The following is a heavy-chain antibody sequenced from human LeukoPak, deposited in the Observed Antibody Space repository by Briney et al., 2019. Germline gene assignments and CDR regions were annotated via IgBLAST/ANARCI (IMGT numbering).Heavy chain of an antibody. D-gene: IGHD2-2*01. CDR1: GFTFSNYA. J-gene: IGHJ4*02. Sequence: GGSLRLSCAASGFTFSNYAMSWVRQAPRKGLEWVSGISGSGGGTYYAASVKGRFTISRDNSKNTLYLQINSLRAEDTAVFYCATGGGQLPGDYGGQGTLDSVST. CDR2: ISGSGGGT. V-gene: IGHV3-23*01. CDR3: ATGGGQLPGDY.